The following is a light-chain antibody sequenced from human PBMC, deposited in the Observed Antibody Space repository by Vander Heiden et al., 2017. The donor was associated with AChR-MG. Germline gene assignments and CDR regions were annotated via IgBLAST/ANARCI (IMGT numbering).Light chain of an antibody. CDR3: QQFNSWPQT. V-gene: IGKV3-15*01. CDR2: YAS. CDR1: EPINNN. J-gene: IGKJ4*01. Sequence: EVVVTDSPGTLSVSPGERVTLSCRTSEPINNNLACYQHRPGQPPRVLIYYASTRATGIPVRFSGSGSVTDFTLTISSLQSEDFAVYYCQQFNSWPQTFGGGTKVEVK.